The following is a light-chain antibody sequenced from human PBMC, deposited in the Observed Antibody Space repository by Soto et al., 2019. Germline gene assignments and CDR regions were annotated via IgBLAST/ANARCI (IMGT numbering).Light chain of an antibody. CDR2: GAS. CDR1: QSVSSSY. J-gene: IGKJ1*01. CDR3: QQYGSSSWT. V-gene: IGKV3-20*01. Sequence: DIVLTQSPGTLSLSPGERATLSCRASQSVSSSYLAWYQQKLGQAPRLLIYGASSRATGIPDRFSGSGSGTDFTLTISRLEPEDFAVYYCQQYGSSSWTFGQGTKVDIK.